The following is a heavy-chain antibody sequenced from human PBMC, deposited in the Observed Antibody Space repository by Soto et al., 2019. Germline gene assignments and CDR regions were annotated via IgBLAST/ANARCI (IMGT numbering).Heavy chain of an antibody. D-gene: IGHD1-26*01. J-gene: IGHJ6*02. V-gene: IGHV4-31*03. CDR2: IFYSGYT. Sequence: QVQLQESGPGLVKPSQTLSLTCTVSGGSISSGTYYWTWIRQHPGKGLEWIGYIFYSGYTYYNPSLKSRVTISVDTSKNQFSLKLSSVTAADTAVYYCASGSYNGDYYYGLDVWGQGTSVTVSS. CDR1: GGSISSGTYY. CDR3: ASGSYNGDYYYGLDV.